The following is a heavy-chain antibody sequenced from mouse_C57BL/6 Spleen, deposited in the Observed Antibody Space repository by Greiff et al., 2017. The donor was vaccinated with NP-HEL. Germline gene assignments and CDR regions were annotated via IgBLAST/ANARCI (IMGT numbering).Heavy chain of an antibody. Sequence: VQVVESGAELVKPGASVKLSCKASGYTFTSYWMQWVQQRPGQGLEWIGEIGPSDSYTNYNQKFKGKATLTVDTSSSTAYMQLSSLTSEESTVYYCARGLLLDAMDYWGQGTSVTVSS. CDR1: GYTFTSYW. D-gene: IGHD1-1*01. J-gene: IGHJ4*01. V-gene: IGHV1-50*01. CDR2: IGPSDSYT. CDR3: ARGLLLDAMDY.